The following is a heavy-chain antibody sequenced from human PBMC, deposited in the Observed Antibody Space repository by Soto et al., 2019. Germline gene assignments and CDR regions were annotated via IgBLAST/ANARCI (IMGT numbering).Heavy chain of an antibody. Sequence: SDTLSLTCSVYSGSLSRYYWSWIRQPPVTEMERIGEIRQSGNANYSPSLRSRVSISIDTSKKQLSLILASVSAADTAVYYCARALKDSGTWQTRPEFWGKGTLVTVSS. V-gene: IGHV4-34*01. CDR2: IRQSGNA. D-gene: IGHD6-25*01. J-gene: IGHJ4*02. CDR3: ARALKDSGTWQTRPEF. CDR1: SGSLSRYY.